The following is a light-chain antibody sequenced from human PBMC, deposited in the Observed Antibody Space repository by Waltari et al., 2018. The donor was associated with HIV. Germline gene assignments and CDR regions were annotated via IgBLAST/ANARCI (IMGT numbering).Light chain of an antibody. CDR2: AAS. V-gene: IGKV1-NL1*01. Sequence: DIQMTQSPSSLFASVGDRVTITCRASQGISNSLAWYKQKPGTAPKLLLFAASRLESGVPSRFSGSGSGTDYPLTINSLQPEDFATYYCQQYYITPWTFGQGTRVEIK. CDR3: QQYYITPWT. J-gene: IGKJ1*01. CDR1: QGISNS.